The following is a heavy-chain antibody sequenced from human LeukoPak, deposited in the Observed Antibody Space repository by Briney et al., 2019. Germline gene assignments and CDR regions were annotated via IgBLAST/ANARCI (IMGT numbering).Heavy chain of an antibody. J-gene: IGHJ4*02. CDR3: ARGAQAVAASLDY. Sequence: GGSLRLSCAASGFTFSSFGMHWVHQPPGKGLEWVAMTWYDGSNNYYADSVKGRFTISRDNSRNTLYLQMNSLRAEDSAVYYCARGAQAVAASLDYWGQGTLVTVSS. CDR1: GFTFSSFG. V-gene: IGHV3-33*01. D-gene: IGHD6-19*01. CDR2: TWYDGSNN.